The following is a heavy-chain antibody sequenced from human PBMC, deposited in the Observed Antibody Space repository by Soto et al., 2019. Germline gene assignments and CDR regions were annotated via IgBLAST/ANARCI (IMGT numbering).Heavy chain of an antibody. CDR1: GYTFTNYA. CDR3: ASSAVSKTIWAY. D-gene: IGHD2-2*01. V-gene: IGHV1-3*01. Sequence: QVQLVQSEAEVKKPGASVKVSCKTSGYTFTNYAMHWVRQAPGQRLEWMGWIHGGNGNTKYSQKFQGRVTITRDTSASTASMELSSLRTEDTAVYYCASSAVSKTIWAYWGQGTLVTVSS. CDR2: IHGGNGNT. J-gene: IGHJ4*02.